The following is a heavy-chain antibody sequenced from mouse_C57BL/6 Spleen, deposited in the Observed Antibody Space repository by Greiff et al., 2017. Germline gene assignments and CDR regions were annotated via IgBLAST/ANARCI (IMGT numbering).Heavy chain of an antibody. Sequence: VQLQQSGAELVRPGASVKLSCKASGDTFTDYYINWVKQRPGQGLEWIARIYPGSGNTYYNEKFKGKATLTAEKSSSTAYMQLSSLTSEDSAVYFCASEEDYYGSSSFAYWGQGTLVTVSA. CDR1: GDTFTDYY. CDR3: ASEEDYYGSSSFAY. J-gene: IGHJ3*01. V-gene: IGHV1-76*01. D-gene: IGHD1-1*01. CDR2: IYPGSGNT.